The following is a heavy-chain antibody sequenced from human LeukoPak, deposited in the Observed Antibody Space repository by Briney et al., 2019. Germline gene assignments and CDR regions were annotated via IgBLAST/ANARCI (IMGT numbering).Heavy chain of an antibody. Sequence: GGSLRLSCAASGFPFHNYWMTWVRQAPGKGLEWVSYISSSGSTIYYADSVKGRFTISRDNAKNSLYLQMNSLRAEDTAVYYCARGGVWRTSAFDIWGQGTMVTVSS. CDR2: ISSSGSTI. CDR3: ARGGVWRTSAFDI. CDR1: GFPFHNYW. D-gene: IGHD2-2*01. J-gene: IGHJ3*02. V-gene: IGHV3-11*01.